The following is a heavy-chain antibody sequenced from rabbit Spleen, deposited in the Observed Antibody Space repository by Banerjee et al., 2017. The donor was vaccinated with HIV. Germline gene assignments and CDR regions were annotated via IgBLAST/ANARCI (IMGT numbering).Heavy chain of an antibody. J-gene: IGHJ4*01. Sequence: QEQLVESGGGLVQPGGSLKLSCKASGFDFSSYGVSWVRQAPGKGLEWIGYIDAVFGITCFASWVNGRFAISRHNAQNTLFLQLNSLTVADTAAYFCVREVAAKFSLWGPGTLVTVS. CDR2: IDAVFGIT. CDR1: GFDFSSYG. V-gene: IGHV1S47*01. CDR3: VREVAAKFSL. D-gene: IGHD4-1*01.